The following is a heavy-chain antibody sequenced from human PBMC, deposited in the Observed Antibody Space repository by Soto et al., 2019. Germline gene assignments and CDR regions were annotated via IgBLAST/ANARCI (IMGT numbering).Heavy chain of an antibody. D-gene: IGHD1-1*01. V-gene: IGHV3-30-3*01. J-gene: IGHJ3*01. CDR2: ISYDGSNK. Sequence: QGQLVESGGGVVQPGRSLRLSCAASGFTFSSHPMHWVRQAPGGGLDLVALISYDGSNKYYADSVKGRFTISRDNSKNTVYLQMNSLRAEDTAVYYCARERNDGLDSFDLWGQGTLVTVSS. CDR3: ARERNDGLDSFDL. CDR1: GFTFSSHP.